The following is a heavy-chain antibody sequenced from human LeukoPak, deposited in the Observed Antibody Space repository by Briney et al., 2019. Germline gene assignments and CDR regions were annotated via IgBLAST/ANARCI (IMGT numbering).Heavy chain of an antibody. J-gene: IGHJ5*02. CDR2: IYYSGST. D-gene: IGHD6-13*01. CDR1: GGSISSSSYY. CDR3: ARRSSSWTQNWFDP. Sequence: TLSLTCTVSGGSISSSSYYWGWIRQPPGKGLEYIGNIYYSGSTCYNPSLKSRVTISADTSKNQFSLKLSSVTAADTAVYYCARRSSSWTQNWFDPWGQGTLVTVSS. V-gene: IGHV4-39*01.